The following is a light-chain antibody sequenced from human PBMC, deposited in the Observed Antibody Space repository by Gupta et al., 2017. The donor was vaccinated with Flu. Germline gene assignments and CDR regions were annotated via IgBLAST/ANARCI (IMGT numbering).Light chain of an antibody. V-gene: IGKV4-1*01. CDR3: QQYYSTPPFT. CDR1: QSVLYSSNNKNY. CDR2: WAS. J-gene: IGKJ3*01. Sequence: DIVMTQSPDSLAVSPGERATINCKSSQSVLYSSNNKNYLAWYQQKPGQPPKLLIYWASTRESGVPDRFSGSGSGTDFTLTISSLQAEDVAVYYCQQYYSTPPFTFGPGTKVDIK.